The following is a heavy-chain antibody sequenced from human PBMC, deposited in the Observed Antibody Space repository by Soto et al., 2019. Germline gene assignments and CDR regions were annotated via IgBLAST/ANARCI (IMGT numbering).Heavy chain of an antibody. CDR1: GFTFSDHY. V-gene: IGHV3-72*01. CDR3: ARSRVAAAGSPFDD. CDR2: TRNKANSYTT. J-gene: IGHJ4*02. Sequence: GGSLRLSCAASGFTFSDHYMDWVRQAPGKGLEWVGRTRNKANSYTTEYAASVKGRFTISRDDSKNSLYLQMNSLKTEDTAVYYCARSRVAAAGSPFDDWGQGTLVTVSS. D-gene: IGHD6-13*01.